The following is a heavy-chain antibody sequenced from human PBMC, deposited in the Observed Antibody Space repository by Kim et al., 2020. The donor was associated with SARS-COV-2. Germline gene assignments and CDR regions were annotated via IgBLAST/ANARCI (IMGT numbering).Heavy chain of an antibody. V-gene: IGHV3-23*01. J-gene: IGHJ6*02. Sequence: GGSLRLSCVGTGFTFSTYAMTWVRQTPGKGLEWVCSISDNGGNTNYADSVKGRFTISRDNSESTLYVQMNNLRVEDTALYYCAQERFCGGDCHLYGMDVWGQGTTVTVSS. D-gene: IGHD2-21*02. CDR2: ISDNGGNT. CDR3: AQERFCGGDCHLYGMDV. CDR1: GFTFSTYA.